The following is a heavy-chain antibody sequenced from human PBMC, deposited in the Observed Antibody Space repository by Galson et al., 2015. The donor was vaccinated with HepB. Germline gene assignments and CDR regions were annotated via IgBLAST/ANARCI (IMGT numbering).Heavy chain of an antibody. J-gene: IGHJ4*02. CDR3: GRDVWGFPGY. D-gene: IGHD7-27*01. Sequence: SLRLSCAVSGLTFSENWMVWVRQAPGKGLVWVTRIKGDGSGVTYADSVKGRFTISRDNAKNTVYLEMNSLRAEDTAVYYCGRDVWGFPGYWGQGTLVTLSS. CDR1: GLTFSENW. CDR2: IKGDGSGV. V-gene: IGHV3-74*01.